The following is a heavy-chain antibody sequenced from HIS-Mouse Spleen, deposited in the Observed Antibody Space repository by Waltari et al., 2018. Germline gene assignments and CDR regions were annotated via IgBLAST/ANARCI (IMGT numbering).Heavy chain of an antibody. V-gene: IGHV3-23*01. D-gene: IGHD4-17*01. CDR1: GFTFRSYA. CDR2: TRGSGGST. J-gene: IGHJ1*01. CDR3: AKPEWTTVTPEYFQH. Sequence: EVQLLESGGGLVQPGGSLRLSCAASGFTFRSYALICVRPAPGKGLEWVSATRGSGGSTYYADSVKGRFTISRDNSKNTLYLQMNSLRAEDTAVYYCAKPEWTTVTPEYFQHWGQGTLVTVSS.